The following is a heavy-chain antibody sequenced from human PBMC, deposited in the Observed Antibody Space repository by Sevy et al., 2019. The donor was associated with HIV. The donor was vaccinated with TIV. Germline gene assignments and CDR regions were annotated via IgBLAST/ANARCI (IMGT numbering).Heavy chain of an antibody. J-gene: IGHJ4*02. D-gene: IGHD2-2*01. CDR2: ISYDGSNK. Sequence: GGCLRLSCAASGFTFSSYGMHWVRQAPGKGLEWVAVISYDGSNKYYADSVKGRFTISRDNSKNTLYLQMNSLRAEDTAVYYCLTDFIVVVPAASQTYFDYWGQGTLVTVSS. CDR3: LTDFIVVVPAASQTYFDY. CDR1: GFTFSSYG. V-gene: IGHV3-30*03.